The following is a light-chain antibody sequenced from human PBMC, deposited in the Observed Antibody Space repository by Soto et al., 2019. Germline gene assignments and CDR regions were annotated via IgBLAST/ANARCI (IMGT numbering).Light chain of an antibody. CDR1: QSVSSSY. J-gene: IGKJ5*01. V-gene: IGKV3-20*01. CDR2: GAS. Sequence: EIVLTQSPGTLSLSPGERATLSCRASQSVSSSYLAWYQQKPGQAPRLLIYGASSRATGIPYRFSGSGSGTEFTLTISSLQSEDFAVYYCQQYSNWPPNTFGQGTRLEIK. CDR3: QQYSNWPPNT.